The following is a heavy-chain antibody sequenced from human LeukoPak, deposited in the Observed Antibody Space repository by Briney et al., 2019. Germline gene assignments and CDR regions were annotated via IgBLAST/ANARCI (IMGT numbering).Heavy chain of an antibody. CDR2: IYHSGSP. J-gene: IGHJ4*02. CDR1: GYSISSGYY. V-gene: IGHV4-38-2*02. CDR3: ATTTIRLGY. D-gene: IGHD1-26*01. Sequence: SETLSLTCTVSGYSISSGYYWGWIRQPPGKGLEWIGSIYHSGSPYYNPSLKSRVTISVDTSKNQFSLKLSSVTAADTAVYYCATTTIRLGYWGQGTLVTVSS.